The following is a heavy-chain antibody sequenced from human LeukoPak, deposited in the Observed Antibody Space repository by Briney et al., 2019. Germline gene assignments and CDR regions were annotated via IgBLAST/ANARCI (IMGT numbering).Heavy chain of an antibody. CDR2: ISSSSSYI. CDR1: GFTFSSYS. J-gene: IGHJ6*03. Sequence: PGGSLRLSCAASGFTFSSYSMNWVRQAPGKGLEWVSSISSSSSYIYYADSVKGRFTISRDNAKKSLYLQMNSLRAEDTAVYYCARARGYYDSSGYSYMDVWGKGTTVTVSS. V-gene: IGHV3-21*01. D-gene: IGHD3-22*01. CDR3: ARARGYYDSSGYSYMDV.